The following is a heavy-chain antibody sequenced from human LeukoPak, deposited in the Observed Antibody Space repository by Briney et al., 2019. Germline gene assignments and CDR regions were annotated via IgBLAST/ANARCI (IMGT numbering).Heavy chain of an antibody. CDR3: ARWDGYSSSPDY. D-gene: IGHD6-13*01. V-gene: IGHV1-2*02. CDR2: INPHSCDT. Sequence: ASVKVSCMASGYSFTGYYMHWVRQAPGQGLEWMGWINPHSCDTGYAQKFQGRVTMTRDMSITTTYMELTRLRSDDTAFYYCARWDGYSSSPDYWGQGSLVTVSS. J-gene: IGHJ4*02. CDR1: GYSFTGYY.